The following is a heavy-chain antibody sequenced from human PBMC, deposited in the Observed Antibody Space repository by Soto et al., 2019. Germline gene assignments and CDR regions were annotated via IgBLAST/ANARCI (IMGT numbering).Heavy chain of an antibody. CDR2: IIYNGDTS. Sequence: EVQLLEAGGGLIQPGGSLRLSCTASGFNFGHYGMSWVRQAPGKGLEWLSAIIYNGDTSYYADSVRGRFTISRDNSKNTLYLQLNDLGAADTAIYYCAKDYDYGDSLPYDCWGQGTRVTVSS. CDR1: GFNFGHYG. D-gene: IGHD4-17*01. V-gene: IGHV3-23*01. J-gene: IGHJ4*02. CDR3: AKDYDYGDSLPYDC.